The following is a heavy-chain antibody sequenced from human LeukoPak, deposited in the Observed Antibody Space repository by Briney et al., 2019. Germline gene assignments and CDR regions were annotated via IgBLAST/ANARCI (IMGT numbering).Heavy chain of an antibody. V-gene: IGHV3-7*01. CDR2: INQNGGEK. Sequence: GGSLRLSCAASGFTFSNYWLNWVRQAPGKGLEWVATINQNGGEKYYMDSVEGRFTISRDNAKDSLYLQMNSLRAEDTAIYYCARDEGTSGYDLLDYWGQGTLVTVSS. CDR1: GFTFSNYW. J-gene: IGHJ4*01. CDR3: ARDEGTSGYDLLDY. D-gene: IGHD5-12*01.